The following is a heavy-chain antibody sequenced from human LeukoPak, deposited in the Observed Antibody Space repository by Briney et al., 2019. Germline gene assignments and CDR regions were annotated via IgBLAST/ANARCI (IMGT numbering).Heavy chain of an antibody. D-gene: IGHD6-13*01. CDR3: ARGAAVGQTRDY. J-gene: IGHJ4*02. CDR2: INPSSGDA. V-gene: IGHV1-2*06. CDR1: GYTLTDHY. Sequence: ASVKVSCKASGYTLTDHYMHWVRQAPGQGLEWMGRINPSSGDANYAQRFQGRVFMTRDTSISTVYMELSSLRSDDPAVYYCARGAAVGQTRDYWGQGTLVTVSS.